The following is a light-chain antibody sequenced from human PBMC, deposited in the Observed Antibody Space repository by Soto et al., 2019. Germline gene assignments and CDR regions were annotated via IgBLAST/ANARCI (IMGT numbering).Light chain of an antibody. CDR2: TNN. CDR1: GSNIGSNA. V-gene: IGLV1-44*01. CDR3: AAWDDSLSGYV. J-gene: IGLJ1*01. Sequence: QSVPTQPPSASGTPGQRVTISCSGSGSNIGSNAVNWYQQLPGTTPKLLIYTNNQRPSGVPDRFSGSKSGTSGSLAISGLQSEDEADYYCAAWDDSLSGYVFGTGTKLTVL.